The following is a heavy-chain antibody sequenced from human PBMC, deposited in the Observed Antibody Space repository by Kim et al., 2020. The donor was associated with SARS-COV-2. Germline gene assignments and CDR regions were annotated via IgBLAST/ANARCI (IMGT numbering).Heavy chain of an antibody. Sequence: GESLKISCKGSGYSFTSYWIGWVRQMPGKGLEWMGIIYPGDSDTRYNPSFQGQVTISADKSISTAYLQWSSLKASDTAMYYCARQVQYSGYDFAVDYCGQGTLVTVSS. J-gene: IGHJ4*02. CDR2: IYPGDSDT. CDR1: GYSFTSYW. V-gene: IGHV5-51*01. D-gene: IGHD5-12*01. CDR3: ARQVQYSGYDFAVDY.